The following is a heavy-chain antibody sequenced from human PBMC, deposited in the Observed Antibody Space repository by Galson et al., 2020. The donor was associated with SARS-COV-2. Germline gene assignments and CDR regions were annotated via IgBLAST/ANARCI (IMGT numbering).Heavy chain of an antibody. Sequence: TCSVSGGSISSADYYWSWLRQPPGKGLEWVGYIYSSETTSYNPSLKSRVTISVDTSKNQFSLKMSSVTAADTAVYYCARTVSTYYFGSGSDSFDYWGQGTLVTVSS. CDR3: ARTVSTYYFGSGSDSFDY. J-gene: IGHJ4*02. CDR2: IYSSETT. CDR1: GGSISSADYY. D-gene: IGHD3-10*01. V-gene: IGHV4-30-4*01.